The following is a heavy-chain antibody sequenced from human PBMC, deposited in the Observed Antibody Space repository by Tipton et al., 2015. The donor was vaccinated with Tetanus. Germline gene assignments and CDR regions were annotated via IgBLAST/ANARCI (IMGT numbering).Heavy chain of an antibody. J-gene: IGHJ3*02. Sequence: QLVQSGAEVKKPGASVKVSCKASGYSFTTYWVHWVRQAPGQGLEWLGWISGYSGHTNYAQQVQGRVTMTTDTSTSTAYLELRSLRSDDTALYFCARDADMWATRKAFDIWGQGTMVTVSS. CDR1: GYSFTTYW. V-gene: IGHV1-18*04. D-gene: IGHD1-14*01. CDR2: ISGYSGHT. CDR3: ARDADMWATRKAFDI.